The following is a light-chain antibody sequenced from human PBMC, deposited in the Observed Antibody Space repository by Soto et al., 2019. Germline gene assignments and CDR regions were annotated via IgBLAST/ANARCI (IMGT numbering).Light chain of an antibody. J-gene: IGLJ3*02. CDR1: SSDVGGYNY. V-gene: IGLV2-14*03. Sequence: QSALTQPASVSGSPGQSITISCTGTSSDVGGYNYVSWCQQHPGKAPKLMIYDVSNRPSGVSNRFSGSKSGNTASLTISGLQTEDEADYYCSSYTRSNTGVFGGGTKLTVL. CDR3: SSYTRSNTGV. CDR2: DVS.